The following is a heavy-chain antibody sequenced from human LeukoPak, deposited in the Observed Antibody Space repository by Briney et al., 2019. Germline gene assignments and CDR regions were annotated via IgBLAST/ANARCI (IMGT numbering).Heavy chain of an antibody. D-gene: IGHD3-3*01. V-gene: IGHV4-4*07. J-gene: IGHJ4*02. CDR2: IYTSGST. CDR3: AREGIGVSGYEYFDY. CDR1: GGSISSYY. Sequence: SETLSLTCTVSGGSISSYYGSWIRQPAGKGLERIGRIYTSGSTDYNPSLKGRVTMSVDTSKNQFSLKLSSVTAADTAVYYCAREGIGVSGYEYFDYWGQGTLVTVSS.